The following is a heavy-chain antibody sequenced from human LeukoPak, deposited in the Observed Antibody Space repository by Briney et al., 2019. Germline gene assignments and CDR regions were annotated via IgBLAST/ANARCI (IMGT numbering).Heavy chain of an antibody. J-gene: IGHJ2*01. CDR3: ARTDDYGDYWHFDL. CDR2: ISSTSGYI. Sequence: GGSLRLSCAASGFTFSSYSMNWVRQAPGKGLEWVSSISSTSGYIYYADSVKGRFTIFRDNAKNSLYLQMNSLRAEDTAVYYCARTDDYGDYWHFDLWGRGTLVTVSS. V-gene: IGHV3-21*01. CDR1: GFTFSSYS. D-gene: IGHD4-17*01.